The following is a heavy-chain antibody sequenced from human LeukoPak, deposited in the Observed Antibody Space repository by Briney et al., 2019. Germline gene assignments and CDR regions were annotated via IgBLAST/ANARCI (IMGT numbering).Heavy chain of an antibody. Sequence: PSETLSLTCAVYGGSFSGYYWSWIRQPPGKGLEWIGEINHSGSTNYNPSLKSRVTISVDTSKNQFSQKLSSVTAADTAVYYRARHPVWLRYFDSLLTPHFDYWGQGTLVTVSS. V-gene: IGHV4-34*01. D-gene: IGHD3-9*01. CDR1: GGSFSGYY. CDR2: INHSGST. J-gene: IGHJ4*02. CDR3: ARHPVWLRYFDSLLTPHFDY.